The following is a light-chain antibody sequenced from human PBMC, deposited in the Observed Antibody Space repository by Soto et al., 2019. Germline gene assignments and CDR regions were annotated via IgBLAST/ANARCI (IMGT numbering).Light chain of an antibody. V-gene: IGLV1-47*01. CDR1: SSNIEINY. Sequence: QSVLTQPPSASGPPGQRVTISCSGSSSNIEINYVYWYQHLPGMAPKLLIYGDNQRPSGVPDRFSGSKSGSSASLAISGLRSDDEGDYYCAAWDDSLGGRVIFGGGTKLTVL. CDR2: GDN. J-gene: IGLJ2*01. CDR3: AAWDDSLGGRVI.